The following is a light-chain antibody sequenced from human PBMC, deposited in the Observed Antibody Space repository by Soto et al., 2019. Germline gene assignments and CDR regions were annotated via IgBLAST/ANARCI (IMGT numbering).Light chain of an antibody. CDR2: GAS. Sequence: EIVMTQSPVTLSVSPGERATLSCRASQSISSDLAWYQQKPGQAPRLLIYGASTRATDIPARISGSGSGTDFTSTISSLQSEDFAVYYCQPYNKWPPQYTFGQGTKLEIK. V-gene: IGKV3-15*01. CDR1: QSISSD. CDR3: QPYNKWPPQYT. J-gene: IGKJ2*01.